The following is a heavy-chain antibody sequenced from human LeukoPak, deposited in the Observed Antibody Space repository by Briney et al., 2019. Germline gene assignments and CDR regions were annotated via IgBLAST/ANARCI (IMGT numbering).Heavy chain of an antibody. Sequence: PSETLSLTCTVSGGSISSYYWSWIRQPPGKGLEWIGYIYYSGSTNYNPSLKSRVTISVDTSKNQFSLKLSSVTAADTAVYYCARAFSGYSTMVDWGQGTLVTVSS. CDR2: IYYSGST. V-gene: IGHV4-59*01. CDR1: GGSISSYY. J-gene: IGHJ4*02. D-gene: IGHD5-12*01. CDR3: ARAFSGYSTMVD.